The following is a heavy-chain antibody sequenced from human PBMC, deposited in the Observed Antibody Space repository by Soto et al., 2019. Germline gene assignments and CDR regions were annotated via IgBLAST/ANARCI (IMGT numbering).Heavy chain of an antibody. CDR2: IYYSGST. CDR3: ATYGSGSYKPTTFDY. D-gene: IGHD3-10*01. Sequence: QVQLQESGPGLVKPSQTLSLTCTVSGGSISSGDYYWSWIRQHPGKGLEWIGYIYYSGSTYYNPSLKSRVTISVDTSKNQFSMKLTSVTAADTAVYYCATYGSGSYKPTTFDYWGQGTLVTVSS. V-gene: IGHV4-31*03. J-gene: IGHJ4*02. CDR1: GGSISSGDYY.